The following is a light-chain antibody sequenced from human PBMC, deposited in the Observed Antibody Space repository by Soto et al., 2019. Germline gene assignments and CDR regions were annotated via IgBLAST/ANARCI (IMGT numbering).Light chain of an antibody. CDR2: DAS. Sequence: QSALTQPASVSGSPGQSITISCTGTSSDVGGYNYVSWYQQHPGKAPKLMIYDASKRPSGVSNRFSGSKSGNTASLTISGLQAEDEADYYCSSYISSSTLNVFGTGTKVTVL. CDR3: SSYISSSTLNV. J-gene: IGLJ1*01. CDR1: SSDVGGYNY. V-gene: IGLV2-14*01.